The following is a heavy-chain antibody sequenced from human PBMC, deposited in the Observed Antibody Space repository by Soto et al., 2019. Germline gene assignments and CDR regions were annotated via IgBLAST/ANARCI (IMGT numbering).Heavy chain of an antibody. CDR2: INPSGGRT. J-gene: IGHJ6*02. CDR3: AREEASTSLLTHYYYAMDV. Sequence: GASVKVSCKSSGYTFINYYVHWVRQAPGQGLEWMGMINPSGGRTTYPQKFQGRVTMTRDTSTSTVYVELSSLRSDDTAVFYCAREEASTSLLTHYYYAMDVWGQGTTVTVSS. V-gene: IGHV1-46*01. CDR1: GYTFINYY.